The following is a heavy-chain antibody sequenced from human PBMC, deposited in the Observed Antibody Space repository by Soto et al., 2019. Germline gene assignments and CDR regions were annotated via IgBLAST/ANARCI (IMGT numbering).Heavy chain of an antibody. Sequence: EVQLVESGGGLVQPGRSLRLSCAASGFTFDDYAMHWVRQAPGKGLEWVSGISWNSGSIGYADSVKGRFTISRDNAKNSLYLQMDSLRAEDTALYYCAKDRNPALSYLFDPWGQGTLVTVSS. D-gene: IGHD3-10*01. CDR2: ISWNSGSI. CDR1: GFTFDDYA. J-gene: IGHJ5*02. V-gene: IGHV3-9*01. CDR3: AKDRNPALSYLFDP.